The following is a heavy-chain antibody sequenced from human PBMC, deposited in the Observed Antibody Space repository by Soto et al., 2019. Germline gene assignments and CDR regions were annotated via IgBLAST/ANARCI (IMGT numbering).Heavy chain of an antibody. V-gene: IGHV3-11*06. Sequence: GGSLRLSCAASGFTFSDYYMSWIRQAPGKGLEWVSYISSSSSYTNYADSVKGRFTISRDNAKNSLYLQMNSLRAEDTAVYYCARKDSGVDTAGLQHYYGMDVWGQGTTVTVSS. CDR1: GFTFSDYY. D-gene: IGHD5-18*01. CDR3: ARKDSGVDTAGLQHYYGMDV. CDR2: ISSSSSYT. J-gene: IGHJ6*02.